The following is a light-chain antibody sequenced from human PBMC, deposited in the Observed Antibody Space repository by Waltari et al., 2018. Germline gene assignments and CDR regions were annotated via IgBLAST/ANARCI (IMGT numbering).Light chain of an antibody. J-gene: IGLJ3*02. CDR2: KAN. CDR1: SGSLSTTSY. V-gene: IGLV8-61*01. CDR3: ALYMGSGIWV. Sequence: HTVVTQEPSLSVSPGGTVTLTCPLSSGSLSTTSYATWYQQTPGQAPRTLVYKANARSSGVPDRFSGSILGNTAALTITGAQADDESDYYCALYMGSGIWVFGGGTRLTVL.